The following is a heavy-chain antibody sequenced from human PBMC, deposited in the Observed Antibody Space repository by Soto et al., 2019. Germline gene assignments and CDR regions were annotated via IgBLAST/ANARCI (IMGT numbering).Heavy chain of an antibody. J-gene: IGHJ6*02. CDR3: ARDHRYDFWSGYCYGMDV. V-gene: IGHV4-61*01. D-gene: IGHD3-3*01. Sequence: PSETLSLTCTVSGGSVSSGSYYWSWIRQPPGKGLEWIGYIYYSGSTNYNPSLKSRVTISVDTSKNQFSLKLSSVTAADTAVYYCARDHRYDFWSGYCYGMDVCGQGTTVTVSS. CDR2: IYYSGST. CDR1: GGSVSSGSYY.